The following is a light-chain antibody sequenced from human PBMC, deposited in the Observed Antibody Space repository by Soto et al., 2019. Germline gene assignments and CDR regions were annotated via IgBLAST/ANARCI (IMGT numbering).Light chain of an antibody. CDR1: QDIRKY. Sequence: DIQMTQSPSSLSASVGDRVTITCQASQDIRKYLSWYQQKPGRAPKLLIYAASNLATGVPSRFSGSGYGTDFTFTISSLQPEDIAAYYCQQYDHLPPFTFGPGTRVAIK. CDR2: AAS. J-gene: IGKJ3*01. CDR3: QQYDHLPPFT. V-gene: IGKV1-33*01.